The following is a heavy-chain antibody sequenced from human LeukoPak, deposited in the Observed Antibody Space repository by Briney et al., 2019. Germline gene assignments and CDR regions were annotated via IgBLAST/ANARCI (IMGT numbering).Heavy chain of an antibody. CDR2: IYHSGST. V-gene: IGHV4-34*01. Sequence: SETLSLTCAVYGGSFSGYYWSWIRQHPEKGLECIGEIYHSGSTNYNPSLKSRVTISVDTSKHQFSLKLSSVTAADTTVYYCARRRPYDSSGSYYSGSALDMWGQGTMVTVSS. D-gene: IGHD3-22*01. J-gene: IGHJ3*02. CDR1: GGSFSGYY. CDR3: ARRRPYDSSGSYYSGSALDM.